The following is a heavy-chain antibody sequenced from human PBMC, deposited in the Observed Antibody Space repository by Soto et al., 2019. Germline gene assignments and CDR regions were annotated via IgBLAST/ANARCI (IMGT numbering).Heavy chain of an antibody. D-gene: IGHD3-10*01. CDR3: GTTSAPYFYGPGYTASFDI. V-gene: IGHV2-26*01. CDR1: GFSLITGPMG. Sequence: SGPTLVNPTETLTLTCTVSGFSLITGPMGVSWIRQPPGKALEWLAHIFANDGRAYTPSLGSRLSVSKDTSKSQVALTMANVDPIDTATYYCGTTSAPYFYGPGYTASFDIWGQGIVVTVSS. J-gene: IGHJ3*02. CDR2: IFANDGR.